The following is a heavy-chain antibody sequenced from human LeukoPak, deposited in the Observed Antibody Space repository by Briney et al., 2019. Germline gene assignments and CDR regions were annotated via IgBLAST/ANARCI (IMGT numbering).Heavy chain of an antibody. CDR2: INHSGST. D-gene: IGHD2-2*01. J-gene: IGHJ4*02. CDR3: ARVYLYCSSTSCFKYYLDY. V-gene: IGHV4-34*01. CDR1: GGSFSGYY. Sequence: PSETLSLTCAVYGGSFSGYYWSWIRQPPGKGLEWIGEINHSGSTNYNPSLKSRVTISVDTSKNQFSLKLNSVTAADTAVYYCARVYLYCSSTSCFKYYLDYWGQGTLVTVSS.